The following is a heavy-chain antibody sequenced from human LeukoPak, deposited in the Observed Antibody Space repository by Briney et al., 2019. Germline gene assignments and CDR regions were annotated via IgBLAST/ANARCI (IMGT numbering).Heavy chain of an antibody. Sequence: PSETLSLTCAVYGGSFSGYYWSWIRQPPGKGLEWIGGITHTGSTNYNPSLKSRVTISVDTSKNQFSLKLTSVTAADTAVYYCARDRGYSGWFDPWGQGTLVTVSS. J-gene: IGHJ5*02. CDR2: ITHTGST. V-gene: IGHV4-34*01. CDR3: ARDRGYSGWFDP. CDR1: GGSFSGYY. D-gene: IGHD1-1*01.